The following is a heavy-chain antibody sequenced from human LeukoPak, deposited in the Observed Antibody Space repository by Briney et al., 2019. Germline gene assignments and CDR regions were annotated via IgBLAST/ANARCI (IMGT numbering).Heavy chain of an antibody. V-gene: IGHV4-34*01. D-gene: IGHD3-3*01. CDR1: GGSISSYY. CDR3: ARAGDDFWSGYYHFDY. CDR2: INHSGST. Sequence: PSETLSLTCTVSGGSISSYYWSWIRQPPGKGLEWIGEINHSGSTNYNPSLKSRVTISVDTSKNQFSLKLSSVTAADTAVYYCARAGDDFWSGYYHFDYWGQGTLVTVSS. J-gene: IGHJ4*02.